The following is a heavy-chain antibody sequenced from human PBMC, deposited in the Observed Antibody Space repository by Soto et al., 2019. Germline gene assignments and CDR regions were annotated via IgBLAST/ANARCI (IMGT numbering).Heavy chain of an antibody. V-gene: IGHV4-34*01. Sequence: PSETLSLTCAVYGGSFSGYYWSWIRQPPGKGLEWIGEINHSGSTNYNPSLKSRVTISVDTSKNQFSLKLSSVTAADTAVYYCARGSGHYDSSGYYIPLYWYFDLWGRGTLVTVSS. CDR3: ARGSGHYDSSGYYIPLYWYFDL. CDR1: GGSFSGYY. CDR2: INHSGST. J-gene: IGHJ2*01. D-gene: IGHD3-22*01.